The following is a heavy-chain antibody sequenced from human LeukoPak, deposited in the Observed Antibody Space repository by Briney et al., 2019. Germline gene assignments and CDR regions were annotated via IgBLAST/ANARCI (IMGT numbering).Heavy chain of an antibody. CDR1: GFTFSSYA. J-gene: IGHJ4*02. CDR3: AKDLRDGWSGYYTSYYFDY. Sequence: GGSLRLSCAASGFTFSSYAMSWVRQAPGKGLEWVSAISGSGGSTYYADSVKGRFTISRDNSKNTLYLQMNSLRDEDTAVYYCAKDLRDGWSGYYTSYYFDYWGQGTLVTVSS. CDR2: ISGSGGST. D-gene: IGHD3-3*01. V-gene: IGHV3-23*01.